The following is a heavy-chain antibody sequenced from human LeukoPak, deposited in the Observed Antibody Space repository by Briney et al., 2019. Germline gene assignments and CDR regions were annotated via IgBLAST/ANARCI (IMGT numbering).Heavy chain of an antibody. CDR1: GFTFSSYG. D-gene: IGHD5-18*01. CDR3: AKGREGYSYVYEC. V-gene: IGHV3-23*01. CDR2: ITGSGGST. Sequence: PGGSLRLSCAASGFTFSSYGMSWVRQAPGKGLEWVSTITGSGGSTYYADSVKGRFTISRDTSKNTLYLQMNSLRAEDTAVYYCAKGREGYSYVYECWGQGTLVTVSS. J-gene: IGHJ4*02.